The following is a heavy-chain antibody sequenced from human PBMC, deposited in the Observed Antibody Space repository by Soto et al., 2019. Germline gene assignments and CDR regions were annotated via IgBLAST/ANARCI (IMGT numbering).Heavy chain of an antibody. V-gene: IGHV4-4*02. J-gene: IGHJ6*02. CDR1: GGSISSSNC. CDR2: IYHSVST. D-gene: IGHD6-6*01. Sequence: SETLSLTCAVSGGSISSSNCWSWVRQPPGKGLEWIGEIYHSVSTNYNPSLKSRVTISVDKSKNQFSLKLSSVTAADTAVYYCARDPIAARSSSPDDGMDVWGQGTTVPVSS. CDR3: ARDPIAARSSSPDDGMDV.